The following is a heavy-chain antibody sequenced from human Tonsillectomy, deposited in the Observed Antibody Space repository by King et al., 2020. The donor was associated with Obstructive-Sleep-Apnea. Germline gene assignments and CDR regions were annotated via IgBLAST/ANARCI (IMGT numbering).Heavy chain of an antibody. J-gene: IGHJ4*02. Sequence: VQLVESGGGLVQPGGSLRLSCAASGFTFSSCWMNWVRQAPGKGLDWVANIKQDGSDKHYVDSVKGRFTISRDNARKSLYLEMNSLRAEDTAIYYCVGGNGWFLDYWGQGSLVTVSS. CDR2: IKQDGSDK. CDR3: VGGNGWFLDY. D-gene: IGHD6-19*01. CDR1: GFTFSSCW. V-gene: IGHV3-7*03.